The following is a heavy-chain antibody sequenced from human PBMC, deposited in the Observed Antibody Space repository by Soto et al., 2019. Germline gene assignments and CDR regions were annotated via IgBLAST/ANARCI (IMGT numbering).Heavy chain of an antibody. Sequence: SETLSLTCTVSGGSISSYYWSWVRQPPGKGLEWIGYIYYSGSTNYNPSLKSRVTISVDTSKNQFSLKLSSVTAADTAVYYCASRFYDSSGYYAHFDYWGQGTLVTVSS. CDR2: IYYSGST. CDR1: GGSISSYY. J-gene: IGHJ4*02. V-gene: IGHV4-59*08. CDR3: ASRFYDSSGYYAHFDY. D-gene: IGHD3-22*01.